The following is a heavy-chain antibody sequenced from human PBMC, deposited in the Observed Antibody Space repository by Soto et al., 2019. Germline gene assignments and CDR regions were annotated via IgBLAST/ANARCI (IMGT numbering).Heavy chain of an antibody. D-gene: IGHD3-3*01. CDR1: GFTFSSYA. Sequence: GVSLRLSCAASGFTFSSYAMSWVRQAPGKGLEWVSAISGSGGSTYYADSVKGRFTISRDNSKNTLYLQMNSLRAEDTAVYYCAKGITIFGVALDYWGQGTLVTVSS. J-gene: IGHJ4*02. V-gene: IGHV3-23*01. CDR3: AKGITIFGVALDY. CDR2: ISGSGGST.